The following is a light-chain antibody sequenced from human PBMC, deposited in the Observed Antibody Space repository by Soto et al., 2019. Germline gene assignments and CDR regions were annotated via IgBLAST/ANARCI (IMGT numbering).Light chain of an antibody. CDR1: ISDVGSYNY. Sequence: QSALTQPPSASGSPGQSVAISCTGTISDVGSYNYVSWYQQYPGKAPKLMIYDVSTRPSGVSDRFSGSKSGNTASLTISGLRAEDAADYYCGSYTTSSNYVFGTGTKVTVL. V-gene: IGLV2-14*03. CDR2: DVS. CDR3: GSYTTSSNYV. J-gene: IGLJ1*01.